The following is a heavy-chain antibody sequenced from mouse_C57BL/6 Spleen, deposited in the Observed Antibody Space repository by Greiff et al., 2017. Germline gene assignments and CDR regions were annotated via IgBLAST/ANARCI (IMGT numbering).Heavy chain of an antibody. V-gene: IGHV5-17*01. Sequence: EVKVVESGGGLVKPGGSLKLSCAASGFTFSDYGMHWVRQAPEKGLEWVAYISSGSSTIYYADTVKGRFTISRDNAKNTLFLQMTSLRSEDTSMYYCARGSGYVTFGYAMDYWGQGTSVTVSS. CDR3: ARGSGYVTFGYAMDY. CDR2: ISSGSSTI. J-gene: IGHJ4*01. CDR1: GFTFSDYG. D-gene: IGHD3-2*02.